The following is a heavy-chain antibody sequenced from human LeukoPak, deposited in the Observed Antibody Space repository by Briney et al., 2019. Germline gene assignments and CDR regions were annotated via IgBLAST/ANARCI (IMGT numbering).Heavy chain of an antibody. CDR3: ARGAGYNYPYYFDY. J-gene: IGHJ4*02. V-gene: IGHV3-53*01. CDR1: GFTVSSNY. Sequence: GGSLRFSCAASGFTVSSNYMNWVRQAPGKGLEWVSVIYGGGNIYYADSVKGRFTISRDNSKNTLYLQMNSLRAEDTAVYYCARGAGYNYPYYFDYWGQGTLVTVSS. CDR2: IYGGGNI. D-gene: IGHD5-24*01.